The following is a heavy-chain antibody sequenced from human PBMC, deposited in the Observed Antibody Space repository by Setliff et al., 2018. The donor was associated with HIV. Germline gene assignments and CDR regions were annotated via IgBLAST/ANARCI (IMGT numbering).Heavy chain of an antibody. D-gene: IGHD1-1*01. CDR3: AKPRLYNSALEN. CDR1: GFTFITST. J-gene: IGHJ4*02. Sequence: PGGSLRLSCVVSGFTFITSTMNWVRQAPGKGLEWVASISSSGTYIHYADSVKGRFSISRDNAQNSLSLQMSSLRPEDTAVYYCAKPRLYNSALENWGQGTLVTVSS. V-gene: IGHV3-21*06. CDR2: ISSSGTYI.